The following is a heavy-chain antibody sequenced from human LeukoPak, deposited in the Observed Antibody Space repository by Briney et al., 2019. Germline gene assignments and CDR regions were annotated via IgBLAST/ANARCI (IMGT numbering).Heavy chain of an antibody. D-gene: IGHD6-6*01. CDR2: IRGKANSYAT. V-gene: IGHV3-73*01. Sequence: GGSLRLSCAAPRFTFSGTALHTVPQASGKGLGRVGRIRGKANSYATGYAGSVKGRFTISRDDSKNTAYLQMNSLKTEDTAVYYCTSQLVRGYYYYMDVWGKGTTVTVSS. J-gene: IGHJ6*03. CDR3: TSQLVRGYYYYMDV. CDR1: RFTFSGTA.